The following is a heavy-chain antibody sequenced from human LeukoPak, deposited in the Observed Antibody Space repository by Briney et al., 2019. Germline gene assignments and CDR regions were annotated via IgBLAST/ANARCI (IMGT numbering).Heavy chain of an antibody. Sequence: SETLSLTCTVSGGSISSYYWSWIRQAPGKGLEWVGYIYYSGSTNYNPSLKSRVTISVDTSKNQFSLKLSSVTAADTAVYYCARAHKLNAFDIWGQGTMVTVSS. D-gene: IGHD1-1*01. CDR2: IYYSGST. V-gene: IGHV4-59*01. CDR3: ARAHKLNAFDI. CDR1: GGSISSYY. J-gene: IGHJ3*02.